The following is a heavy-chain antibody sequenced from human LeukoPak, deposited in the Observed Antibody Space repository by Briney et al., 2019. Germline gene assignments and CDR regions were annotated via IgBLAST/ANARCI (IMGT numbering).Heavy chain of an antibody. CDR3: ARQPYYYDSSGYYRVGWFDP. V-gene: IGHV4-38-2*01. J-gene: IGHJ5*02. CDR2: IYHSGST. CDR1: GYSISSGYY. D-gene: IGHD3-22*01. Sequence: PSETLSLTCAVSGYSISSGYYWGWIRQPPGKGLEWIGSIYHSGSTYYNPSLKSRVTISVDTSKNQFSLKLSSVTAADTAVYYCARQPYYYDSSGYYRVGWFDPWGQGTLVTVSP.